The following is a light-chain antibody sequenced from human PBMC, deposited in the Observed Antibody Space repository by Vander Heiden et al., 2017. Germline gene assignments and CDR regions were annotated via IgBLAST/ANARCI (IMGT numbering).Light chain of an antibody. V-gene: IGLV2-14*01. J-gene: IGLJ3*02. Sequence: QSALTHPASVSASPGQSITISCTGTSSDVGTYGYVSWYQQRPGKAPKLIIYDVSNRPSGVSNRISGSKSGNTASLTISGLQAEDEADYYCSSYTSSSTWVFGGGTKLTVL. CDR3: SSYTSSSTWV. CDR2: DVS. CDR1: SSDVGTYGY.